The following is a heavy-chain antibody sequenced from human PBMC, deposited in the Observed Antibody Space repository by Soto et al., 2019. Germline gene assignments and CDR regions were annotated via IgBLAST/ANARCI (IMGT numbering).Heavy chain of an antibody. V-gene: IGHV1-69*09. J-gene: IGHJ6*02. CDR3: ATWPQTRGTADPYAVDV. D-gene: IGHD2-21*02. CDR2: IVPSLDTT. Sequence: QVQLVQSGTEVKKPGSSVKVSCKASGGTFSSSGFSWVRQAPGQGLEWMGMIVPSLDTTKYAQKFQARVTITADKITSTAYMELSSLRSEDTAVYYCATWPQTRGTADPYAVDVLGQGTRFIVSS. CDR1: GGTFSSSG.